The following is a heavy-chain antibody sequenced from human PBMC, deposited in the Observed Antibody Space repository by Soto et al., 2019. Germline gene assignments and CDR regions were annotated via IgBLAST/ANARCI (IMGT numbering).Heavy chain of an antibody. CDR1: RYSISSGFF. J-gene: IGHJ5*02. CDR3: ARDTNSLDL. V-gene: IGHV4-38-2*02. D-gene: IGHD2-8*01. CDR2: IYHTGDT. Sequence: XETLSLTCVVSRYSISSGFFWSWIRQPPGKGLEWVGSIYHTGDTHYNPSLRSQVSMSVDTSKNHFSLRLTYLTAADTAVYFCARDTNSLDLWGQGILVTVS.